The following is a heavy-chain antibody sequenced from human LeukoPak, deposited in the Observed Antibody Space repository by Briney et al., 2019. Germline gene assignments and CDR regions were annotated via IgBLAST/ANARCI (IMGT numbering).Heavy chain of an antibody. J-gene: IGHJ4*02. CDR3: ARHQYRLELYYFDY. D-gene: IGHD1-7*01. CDR2: IYYSGIT. Sequence: PGGSLRLSCAASGFTFSSYAMSWVRQAPGKGLEWIGSIYYSGITYYNPSLKSRVTISVDTSKSQFSLKLSSVTAADTAVYYCARHQYRLELYYFDYWGQGTLVTVSS. CDR1: GFTFSSYA. V-gene: IGHV4-39*01.